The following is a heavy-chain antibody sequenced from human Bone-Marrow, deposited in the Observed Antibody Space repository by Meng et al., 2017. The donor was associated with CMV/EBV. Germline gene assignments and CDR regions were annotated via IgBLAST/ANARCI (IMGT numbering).Heavy chain of an antibody. Sequence: SETLSLTCAVYGGSFSGYYWSWIRQPPGKGLEWIGEINHSGSTNYNPSLKSRLTISVDTSKNQCSLKLSSVTAADTAVYFCARGRFRHTYWGQGTLVTVSS. CDR1: GGSFSGYY. D-gene: IGHD3-3*01. J-gene: IGHJ4*02. V-gene: IGHV4-34*01. CDR3: ARGRFRHTY. CDR2: INHSGST.